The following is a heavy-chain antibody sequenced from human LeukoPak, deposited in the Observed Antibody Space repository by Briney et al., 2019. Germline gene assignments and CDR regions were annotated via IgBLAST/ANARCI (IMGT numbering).Heavy chain of an antibody. D-gene: IGHD1-26*01. CDR2: IYYSGST. V-gene: IGHV4-39*07. Sequence: SETLSLTCTVSGGSISSSSYYWGWIRQPSGKGLEWIGSIYYSGSTYYNPSLKSRVTISVDTSKNQFSLKLSSVTAADTAVYYCARFQEGGRDAFDIWGQGTMVTVSS. CDR3: ARFQEGGRDAFDI. CDR1: GGSISSSSYY. J-gene: IGHJ3*02.